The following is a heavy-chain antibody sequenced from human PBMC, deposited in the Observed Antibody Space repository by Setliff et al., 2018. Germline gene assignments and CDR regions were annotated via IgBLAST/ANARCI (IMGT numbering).Heavy chain of an antibody. CDR3: ARDKGYDSSGYYFYYYYYLDV. D-gene: IGHD3-22*01. CDR2: IIPMFGTT. V-gene: IGHV1-69*13. CDR1: GFVFTNYA. Sequence: ASVKVSCKASGFVFTNYAITWVRQAPGQGLEWMGGIIPMFGTTNYAQNFQGRVTITADESTTTAYMELSSLRSEDTAVYYCARDKGYDSSGYYFYYYYYLDVWGKGTTVTVSS. J-gene: IGHJ6*03.